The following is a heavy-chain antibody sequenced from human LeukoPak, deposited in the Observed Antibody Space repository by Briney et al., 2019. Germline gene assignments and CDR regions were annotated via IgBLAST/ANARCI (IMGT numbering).Heavy chain of an antibody. J-gene: IGHJ4*02. V-gene: IGHV3-23*01. D-gene: IGHD4-23*01. Sequence: GGSLRLSCAVSGFTFRGAAMTWVRQAPGKGLEWVSLISSRGNNAYYADSVKGRFTISRDNSKNSLYLQMNSLRAEDTAVYYCARDPDYGGNSGLDYWGQGTLVTVSS. CDR2: ISSRGNNA. CDR1: GFTFRGAA. CDR3: ARDPDYGGNSGLDY.